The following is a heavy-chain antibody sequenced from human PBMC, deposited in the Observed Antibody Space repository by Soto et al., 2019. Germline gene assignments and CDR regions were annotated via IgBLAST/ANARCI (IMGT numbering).Heavy chain of an antibody. V-gene: IGHV5-51*01. CDR2: VYPVDSDS. CDR1: GYTFTNYW. CDR3: ARCVVLTRTRFYIYY. D-gene: IGHD3-9*01. J-gene: IGHJ1*01. Sequence: GESLKISCQGSGYTFTNYWIGWVRQMPGKGLEWMGIVYPVDSDSRYTPSFQGHVTISADKSIKTSYLQWSSLKASDSAMYYCARCVVLTRTRFYIYYSGQGTLVIVSS.